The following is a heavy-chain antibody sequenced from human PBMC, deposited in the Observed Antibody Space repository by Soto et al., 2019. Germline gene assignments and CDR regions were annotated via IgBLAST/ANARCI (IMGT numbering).Heavy chain of an antibody. J-gene: IGHJ6*03. D-gene: IGHD3-10*01. CDR1: GGSISSGGYY. V-gene: IGHV4-31*03. CDR3: ARVRMARGNYFMDV. CDR2: IFNSGST. Sequence: QVQLQESGPGLVQPSQTLSLTCSVSGGSISSGGYYWSWIRQLPGKGLEWIGYIFNSGSTYYNSSLQSRLTMSVDTSKNQFSLKLSSVTVADTAMYYCARVRMARGNYFMDVWGKGTTITVS.